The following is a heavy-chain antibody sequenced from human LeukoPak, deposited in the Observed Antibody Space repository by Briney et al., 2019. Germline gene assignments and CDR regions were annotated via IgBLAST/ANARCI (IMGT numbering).Heavy chain of an antibody. Sequence: SETLSLTCTVSGGSISSSTYYWDWIRQPPGKGLEWIGSMYYSSGNTYYNPSLKSRVTISVDTSKNQFSLKLTSVTAADTAVYYCARVSGYDWESFYDYWGQGTLVTVSS. J-gene: IGHJ4*02. D-gene: IGHD5-12*01. V-gene: IGHV4-39*07. CDR2: MYYSSGNT. CDR3: ARVSGYDWESFYDY. CDR1: GGSISSSTYY.